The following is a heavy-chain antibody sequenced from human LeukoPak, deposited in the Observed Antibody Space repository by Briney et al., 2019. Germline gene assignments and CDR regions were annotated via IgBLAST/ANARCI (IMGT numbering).Heavy chain of an antibody. J-gene: IGHJ3*02. CDR3: AKDLRTFRYCSGGSCYIDAFDI. D-gene: IGHD2-15*01. V-gene: IGHV3-30*18. CDR2: ISYDGSNK. CDR1: GFTFSAYS. Sequence: GGSLRLSCAASGFTFSAYSMTWVRQAPGKGLEWVAVISYDGSNKYYADSVKGRFTISRDNSMNTLYLQMNSLRAEDTAVYYCAKDLRTFRYCSGGSCYIDAFDIWGQGTMVTVSS.